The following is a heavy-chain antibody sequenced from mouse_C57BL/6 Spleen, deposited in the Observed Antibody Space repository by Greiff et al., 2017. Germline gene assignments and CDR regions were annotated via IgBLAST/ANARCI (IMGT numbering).Heavy chain of an antibody. CDR2: ISYSGST. D-gene: IGHD1-1*01. Sequence: VQLKESGPGMVKPSQSLSLTCTVTGYSITSGYDWHWIRHFPGNKLEWMGYISYSGSTNYNPSLKSRISITHDTSKNHFFLKLNSVTTEDTATYYWAREGNYYGSSFFDYWGQGTTLTVSS. J-gene: IGHJ2*01. CDR1: GYSITSGYD. V-gene: IGHV3-1*01. CDR3: AREGNYYGSSFFDY.